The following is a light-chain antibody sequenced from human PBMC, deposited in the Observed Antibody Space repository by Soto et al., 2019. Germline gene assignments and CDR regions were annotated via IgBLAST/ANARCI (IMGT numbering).Light chain of an antibody. Sequence: DIQMTQSPSSLSTSVGDRVTITCRASQAISNYLAWYQRKPGNVPKLLIYAASTLQSGVPSRFSGSGSGTDFTLIISSLQPEDVATYYCQRYDSAPYTFGQGTKLEIK. CDR2: AAS. V-gene: IGKV1-27*01. CDR1: QAISNY. J-gene: IGKJ2*01. CDR3: QRYDSAPYT.